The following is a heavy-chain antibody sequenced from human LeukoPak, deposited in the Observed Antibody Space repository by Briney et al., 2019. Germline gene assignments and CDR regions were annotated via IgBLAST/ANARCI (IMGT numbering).Heavy chain of an antibody. CDR3: ASGVGATKAFDY. J-gene: IGHJ4*02. CDR1: GFTFRDFY. V-gene: IGHV3-11*04. Sequence: GGPLRLSCAASGFTFRDFYMSWLGKARGKGLEGVSYISSSGSTIYYADSVKGRFTISRDNAKNSLYLQMNSLRAEDTAVYDCASGVGATKAFDYWGQGTLVTVSS. CDR2: ISSSGSTI. D-gene: IGHD1-26*01.